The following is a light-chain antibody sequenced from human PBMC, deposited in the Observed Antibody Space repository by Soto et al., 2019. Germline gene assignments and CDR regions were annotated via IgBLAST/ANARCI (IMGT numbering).Light chain of an antibody. J-gene: IGLJ2*01. V-gene: IGLV3-21*04. CDR2: YDS. CDR1: NIGSKS. Sequence: SYELTQPPSVSVAPGKTARITCGGNNIGSKSVHWYQQKPGQAPVLVIYYDSDRPSGIPERFSGSNSGNTDTLTISRVEAGDEADYYGQVWDSSSDHVVFGGGTKLTVL. CDR3: QVWDSSSDHVV.